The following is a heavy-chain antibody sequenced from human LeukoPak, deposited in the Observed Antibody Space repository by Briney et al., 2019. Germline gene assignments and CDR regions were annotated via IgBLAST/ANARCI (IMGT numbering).Heavy chain of an antibody. D-gene: IGHD5-18*01. V-gene: IGHV3-48*03. CDR3: ARVRSGYSHESYFDY. Sequence: PGGSLRLSCAASGFTFSNYEMNWVRQAPGKGLEWVSCISGSGSTIYYADSVKGRFTISRDNAKDSLYLQMNSLRAEDTAVYYCARVRSGYSHESYFDYWGQGTLVTVSS. CDR1: GFTFSNYE. J-gene: IGHJ4*02. CDR2: ISGSGSTI.